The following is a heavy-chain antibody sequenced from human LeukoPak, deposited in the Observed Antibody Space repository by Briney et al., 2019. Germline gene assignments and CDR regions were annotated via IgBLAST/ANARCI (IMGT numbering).Heavy chain of an antibody. Sequence: GRSLRLSCAASGFTFSSYAMHWVRQAPGKGLEWVAVISYDGSNKYYADSVKGRFTISRDNSKNTLYLQMNSLRAEDTAVYYCARDPRPYCGGDCYYFDYWGQGTLVTVSS. CDR2: ISYDGSNK. CDR1: GFTFSSYA. V-gene: IGHV3-30-3*01. CDR3: ARDPRPYCGGDCYYFDY. J-gene: IGHJ4*02. D-gene: IGHD2-21*02.